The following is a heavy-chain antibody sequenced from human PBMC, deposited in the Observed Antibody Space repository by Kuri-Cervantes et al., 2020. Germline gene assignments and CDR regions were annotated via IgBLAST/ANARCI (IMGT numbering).Heavy chain of an antibody. CDR2: ISGSGGST. CDR3: ARDFPPHYSSSVPDAFDI. Sequence: GGSLRLSCAASGFTFSSYAMSWVRQAPGKGLEWVSAISGSGGSTYYADSVKGRFTISRDNAKNSLYLQMNSLRAEDTAVYYCARDFPPHYSSSVPDAFDIWGQGTTVTVSS. CDR1: GFTFSSYA. D-gene: IGHD6-6*01. V-gene: IGHV3-23*01. J-gene: IGHJ3*02.